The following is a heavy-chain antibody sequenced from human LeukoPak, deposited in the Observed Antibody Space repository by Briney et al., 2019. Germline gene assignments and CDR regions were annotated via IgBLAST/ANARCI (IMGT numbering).Heavy chain of an antibody. CDR1: GGSISSGDYY. Sequence: SETLSLTCTVSGGSISSGDYYWSWIRQPPGKGLEWIGYIYYSGSTYYNPSLKSRVTISVDTSKNQFSLKLTSVTAADTAVYYCARGRMVVVINDGMDVWGQGTTVTVSS. CDR2: IYYSGST. V-gene: IGHV4-30-4*01. J-gene: IGHJ6*02. CDR3: ARGRMVVVINDGMDV. D-gene: IGHD3-22*01.